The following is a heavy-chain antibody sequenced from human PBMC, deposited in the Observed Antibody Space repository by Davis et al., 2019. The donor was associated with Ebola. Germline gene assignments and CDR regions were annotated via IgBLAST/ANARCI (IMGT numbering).Heavy chain of an antibody. V-gene: IGHV3-23*01. CDR3: AKGATLYGSGLLHY. CDR1: GFTFSSYA. Sequence: PGGSLRLSCAASGFTFSSYAMSWVRQAPGKGLEWVSAIRGSGGSTYYADSVKGRFTISRDNSKNTLYLQMNSLRAEDTAVYYCAKGATLYGSGLLHYWGQGTLVTVSS. D-gene: IGHD3-10*01. J-gene: IGHJ4*02. CDR2: IRGSGGST.